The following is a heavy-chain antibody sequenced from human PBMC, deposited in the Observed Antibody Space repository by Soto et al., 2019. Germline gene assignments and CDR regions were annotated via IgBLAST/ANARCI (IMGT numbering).Heavy chain of an antibody. Sequence: EVQLVESGGGVVRPGGSLRLSCAVSGFTFDDYGMSWVRQGPGKGLEWVSGINWNGGSTYYADSVKGRFTISRDNAKNSLYLQMNSLRAEDTALYHCARVKFGELLYIPLDYWGQGILVTVSS. V-gene: IGHV3-20*01. CDR1: GFTFDDYG. CDR2: INWNGGST. J-gene: IGHJ4*02. CDR3: ARVKFGELLYIPLDY. D-gene: IGHD3-10*01.